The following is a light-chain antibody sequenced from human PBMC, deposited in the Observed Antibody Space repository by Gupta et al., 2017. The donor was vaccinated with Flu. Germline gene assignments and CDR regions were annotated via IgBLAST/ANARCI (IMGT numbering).Light chain of an antibody. CDR2: DVS. Sequence: HSALTQPASVSGAPGQPLNISCTRPSSDIGSYDFVSWYQQHPGKVPKLIIFDVSKRPSGVSDRFSGSKSGSTASLTISGLQAEDEADYYCSSYTIRSFLVVFGGGTKLTVL. CDR3: SSYTIRSFLVV. V-gene: IGLV2-14*03. J-gene: IGLJ2*01. CDR1: SSDIGSYDF.